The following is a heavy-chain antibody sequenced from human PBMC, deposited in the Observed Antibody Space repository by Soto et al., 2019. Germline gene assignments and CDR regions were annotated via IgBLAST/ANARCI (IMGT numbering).Heavy chain of an antibody. Sequence: GGSLRLSCTASGFTFGDYAMSWVRQAPGKGLEWVGFIRSKAYGGTTEYAASVKGRFTISRDDSKSIAYLQMNSLKTEDTAVYYCTRDLSYYGSGSYYNYYGMDVWGQGTTVTVSS. CDR2: IRSKAYGGTT. CDR3: TRDLSYYGSGSYYNYYGMDV. J-gene: IGHJ6*02. V-gene: IGHV3-49*04. D-gene: IGHD3-10*01. CDR1: GFTFGDYA.